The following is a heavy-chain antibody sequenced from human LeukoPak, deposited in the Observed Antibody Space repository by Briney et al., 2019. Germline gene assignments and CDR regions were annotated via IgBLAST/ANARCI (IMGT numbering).Heavy chain of an antibody. J-gene: IGHJ4*02. CDR1: GFTYSSYA. V-gene: IGHV3-23*01. D-gene: IGHD1-20*01. Sequence: PGGSLRLSCAASGFTYSSYAMSWVRQAPGKGLEWVSAISGSGGSTYYADSVKGRFTMSRDNSKNTLYLQMNSLRAEDTAVYYSAKGYKWNALVPVDYWGQGTLVTVSS. CDR2: ISGSGGST. CDR3: AKGYKWNALVPVDY.